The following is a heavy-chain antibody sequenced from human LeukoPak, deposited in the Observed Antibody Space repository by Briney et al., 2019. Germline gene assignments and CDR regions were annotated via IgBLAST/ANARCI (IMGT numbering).Heavy chain of an antibody. CDR2: IYYLGTT. D-gene: IGHD3-10*01. CDR1: GGSISSGTYYY. Sequence: SQTLSLTCTVSGGSISSGTYYYWSWIRQHPGEAPEWMGYIYYLGTTYYNPSLKSRVSISVATSENQFSLRLPSVTAADTAVYYCARLNYYDSGSLTYSFDYWGQGTLVTVSP. CDR3: ARLNYYDSGSLTYSFDY. V-gene: IGHV4-31*03. J-gene: IGHJ4*02.